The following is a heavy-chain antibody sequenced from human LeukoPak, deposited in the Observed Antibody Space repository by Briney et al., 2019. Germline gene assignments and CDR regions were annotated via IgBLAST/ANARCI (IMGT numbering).Heavy chain of an antibody. CDR3: ARDWIAAAGDNWFDP. Sequence: SETLSLTCTVSDDSITIYYWSWIRQPPGKGLEWIGYIYYSGSTNYNPSLKSRVTISVDTSKNQFSLKLSSVTAADTAVYYCARDWIAAAGDNWFDPWGQGTLVTVSS. CDR2: IYYSGST. D-gene: IGHD6-13*01. V-gene: IGHV4-59*01. CDR1: DDSITIYY. J-gene: IGHJ5*02.